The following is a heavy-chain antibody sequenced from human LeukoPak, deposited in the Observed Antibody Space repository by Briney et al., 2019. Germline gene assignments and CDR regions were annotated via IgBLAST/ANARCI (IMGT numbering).Heavy chain of an antibody. CDR1: GFTFSAYG. CDR3: AKDDSGSLDY. V-gene: IGHV3-33*06. D-gene: IGHD1-26*01. Sequence: GGSLRLSCTASGFTFSAYGIHWVRQAPGKGLEWVAIIWYDGTKKYYADSVKGRFTISRDNSKNTVSLQMNSLRVEDTALYYCAKDDSGSLDYWGQGTLATVSS. J-gene: IGHJ4*02. CDR2: IWYDGTKK.